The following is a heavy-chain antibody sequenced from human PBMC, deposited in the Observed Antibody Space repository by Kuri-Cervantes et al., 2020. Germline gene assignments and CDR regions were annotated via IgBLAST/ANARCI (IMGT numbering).Heavy chain of an antibody. CDR2: VNPNSGTT. D-gene: IGHD2-21*02. V-gene: IGHV1-8*02. CDR3: ARGFKAYCGGDCLNFQH. Sequence: ASVRVSCKTSGYPFTNFDINWVRQATGQGLEWMGWVNPNSGTTGTAQKFQGRVTMTRNTSISTAYMELSRLRSDDTAVYYCARGFKAYCGGDCLNFQHWGQGTLVTVSS. J-gene: IGHJ1*01. CDR1: GYPFTNFD.